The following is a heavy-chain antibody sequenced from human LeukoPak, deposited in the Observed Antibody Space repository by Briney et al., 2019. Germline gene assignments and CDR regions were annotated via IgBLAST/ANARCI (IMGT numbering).Heavy chain of an antibody. CDR2: INPNSGDT. Sequence: ASVTVSCRASGYTFTDYYLHWVRQAPGQGLEWLGWINPNSGDTNLAQKFQGRVTMTRDTSINTAYLELTGLRSDDTAVYYCAREDLYNYPLDFWGQGTLVTVSS. J-gene: IGHJ1*01. CDR3: AREDLYNYPLDF. CDR1: GYTFTDYY. D-gene: IGHD5-24*01. V-gene: IGHV1-2*02.